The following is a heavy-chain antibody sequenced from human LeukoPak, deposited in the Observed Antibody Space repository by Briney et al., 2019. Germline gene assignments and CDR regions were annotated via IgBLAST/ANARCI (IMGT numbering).Heavy chain of an antibody. CDR1: GFTFSSYS. CDR3: ARDRVPSHYYYYMDV. Sequence: GGSLRLSCAASGFTFSSYSMNWVRQAPGKGLEWVSSISSSSSYIYYADSVKGRFTISRDNAKNSLYLQMNSLRAEDTAVYYCARDRVPSHYYYYMDVWGKGTTVTVSS. J-gene: IGHJ6*03. D-gene: IGHD3-10*01. CDR2: ISSSSSYI. V-gene: IGHV3-21*01.